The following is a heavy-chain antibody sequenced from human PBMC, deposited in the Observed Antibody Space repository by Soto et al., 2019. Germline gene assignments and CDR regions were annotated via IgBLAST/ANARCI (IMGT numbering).Heavy chain of an antibody. V-gene: IGHV4-61*01. J-gene: IGHJ5*02. CDR1: GGSVSSGSYY. Sequence: PSETLSLTCTVSGGSVSSGSYYWSWIRQPPGKGLEWIGYIYYSGSTNYNPSLKSRVTISVDTSKNQFSLKLSSVTAADTAVYYCARWNYYDSSVSWFAPWGQGTLVTVSS. CDR3: ARWNYYDSSVSWFAP. CDR2: IYYSGST. D-gene: IGHD3-22*01.